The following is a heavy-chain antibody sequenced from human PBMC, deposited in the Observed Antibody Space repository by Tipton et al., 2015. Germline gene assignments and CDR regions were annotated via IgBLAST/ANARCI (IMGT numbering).Heavy chain of an antibody. V-gene: IGHV4-59*01. J-gene: IGHJ4*02. D-gene: IGHD4-23*01. CDR1: SDSINKYY. Sequence: TLSLTCTVSSDSINKYYWSWIRQPPGKELQWIGYIQYSGGPNYNPSLESRVSMSVDTSKTQFSLEMRSVTATDTAVYYCARARGRHGGLFDYWGQGTLVTVSS. CDR3: ARARGRHGGLFDY. CDR2: IQYSGGP.